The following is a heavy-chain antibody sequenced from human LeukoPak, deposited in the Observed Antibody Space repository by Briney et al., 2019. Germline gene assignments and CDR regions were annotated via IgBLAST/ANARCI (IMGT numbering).Heavy chain of an antibody. J-gene: IGHJ1*01. CDR3: VRHDSYIPF. CDR2: ISDSGASP. V-gene: IGHV3-23*01. CDR1: GFTFNYYA. D-gene: IGHD5-18*01. Sequence: GGSLTLSCAASGFTFNYYAMSWVRQTPGKGLEWVSGISDSGASPYYTDSVKGRFTTSRDNSKDTVFLQMNNLRAADTALYFCVRHDSYIPFWGQGSLVTVSS.